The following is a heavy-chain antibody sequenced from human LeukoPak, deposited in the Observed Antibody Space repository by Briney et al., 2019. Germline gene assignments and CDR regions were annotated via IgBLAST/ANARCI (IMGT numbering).Heavy chain of an antibody. CDR1: GYTFTGYY. V-gene: IGHV1-2*02. CDR3: ARGLRYYCSGGSCPLDY. CDR2: INPNSGGK. Sequence: ASVKVSCKASGYTFTGYYMHWVRQAPGQGLEWMGWINPNSGGKNYAQKFQGRLTMTRDTSISTAYMELSRLRSDDTAVYYCARGLRYYCSGGSCPLDYWGQGTLVTVSS. D-gene: IGHD2-15*01. J-gene: IGHJ4*02.